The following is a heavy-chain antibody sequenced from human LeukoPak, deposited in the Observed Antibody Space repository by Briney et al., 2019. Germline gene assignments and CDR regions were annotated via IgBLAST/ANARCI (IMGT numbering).Heavy chain of an antibody. V-gene: IGHV4-39*01. CDR1: GGSISSSSYY. Sequence: PSETLSLTCTVSGGSISSSSYYWGWIRQPPGKGLEWIGSIHYSGSTYYNPSLKSRVTISVDTSKNQFSLKLSSVTAADTAVYYCASSKWLVLPYYFDYWGQGTLVTVSS. CDR2: IHYSGST. J-gene: IGHJ4*02. CDR3: ASSKWLVLPYYFDY. D-gene: IGHD6-19*01.